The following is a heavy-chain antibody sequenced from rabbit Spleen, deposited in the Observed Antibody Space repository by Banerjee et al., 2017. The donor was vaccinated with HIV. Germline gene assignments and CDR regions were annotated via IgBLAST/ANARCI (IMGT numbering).Heavy chain of an antibody. V-gene: IGHV1S45*01. Sequence: QEQLEESGGDLVKPEGSLTLTCTASGFSFSNKAVMCWVRQAPGKGLEWIACTAGGGSAFTYYANWAKGRFTCSKASSTTVTLQMTSLTAADTATYFCARSGHVGGDYIWDLWGPGTLVTVS. CDR1: GFSFSNKAV. CDR2: TAGGGSAFT. D-gene: IGHD1-1*01. J-gene: IGHJ6*01. CDR3: ARSGHVGGDYIWDL.